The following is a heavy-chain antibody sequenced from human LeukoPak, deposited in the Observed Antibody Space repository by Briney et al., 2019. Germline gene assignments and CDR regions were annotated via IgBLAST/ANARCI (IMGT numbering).Heavy chain of an antibody. D-gene: IGHD6-6*01. CDR3: ATKGLAARPEYFQH. CDR2: FDPEDGET. J-gene: IGHJ1*01. V-gene: IGHV1-24*01. Sequence: ASVKVSCKVSGYTLTELSMHWVRQAPGKGLEWMGGFDPEDGETIYAQKFQGRVTMTEDTSTDTAYMELSSLRSEDTAVYYCATKGLAARPEYFQHWGQGTLVTVSS. CDR1: GYTLTELS.